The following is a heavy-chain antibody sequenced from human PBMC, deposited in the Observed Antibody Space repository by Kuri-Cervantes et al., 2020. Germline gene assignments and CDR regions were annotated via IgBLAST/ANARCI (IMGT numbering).Heavy chain of an antibody. CDR3: ARALRYSVGSGLSLVYYFDY. CDR1: GYTFTSYG. V-gene: IGHV1-18*01. Sequence: ASVKVSCKASGYTFTSYGISWVRQAPGQGLEWMGWISAYNGNTNYAQEFQGRVTMTRNTSISTAYMELSSLRSEDTAVYYCARALRYSVGSGLSLVYYFDYWGQGTLVTVSS. D-gene: IGHD3-9*01. J-gene: IGHJ4*02. CDR2: ISAYNGNT.